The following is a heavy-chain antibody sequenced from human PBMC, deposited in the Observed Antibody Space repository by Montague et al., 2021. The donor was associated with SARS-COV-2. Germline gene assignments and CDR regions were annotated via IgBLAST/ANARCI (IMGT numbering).Heavy chain of an antibody. CDR2: IKQDGSEK. Sequence: SLSLSWAASGFTFSSYWMGWVRQAPGKGLEWVANIKQDGSEKYYVDSVKGRFTISRDNAKNSLYLQMNSLRAEDTAVYYCARDPVDRITIFGVVSGYYYYGMDVWGQGTTVTVSS. CDR1: GFTFSSYW. J-gene: IGHJ6*02. CDR3: ARDPVDRITIFGVVSGYYYYGMDV. V-gene: IGHV3-7*01. D-gene: IGHD3-3*01.